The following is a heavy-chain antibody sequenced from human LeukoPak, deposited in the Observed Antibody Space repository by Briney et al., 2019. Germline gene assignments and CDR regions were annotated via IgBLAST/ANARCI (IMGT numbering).Heavy chain of an antibody. CDR2: INTGGST. Sequence: GGSLRLSCAASGFTVSINFITWVRQAPGKGLEWVSVINTGGSTYYADSVKGRFTISRDNSKNTVYLQMKSVRAEDTAVYYCAREDALDYWGQGRLVTVSS. CDR3: AREDALDY. D-gene: IGHD2-8*01. CDR1: GFTVSINF. V-gene: IGHV3-53*01. J-gene: IGHJ4*02.